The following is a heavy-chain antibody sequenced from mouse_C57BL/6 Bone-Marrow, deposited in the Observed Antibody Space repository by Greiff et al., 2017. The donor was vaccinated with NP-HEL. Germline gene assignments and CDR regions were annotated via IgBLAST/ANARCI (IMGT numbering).Heavy chain of an antibody. CDR2: IDPENGDT. D-gene: IGHD1-1*01. CDR3: TTGVTVVAPPAWFAY. CDR1: GFNIKDDY. Sequence: VQLQQSGAELVRPGASVKLSCTASGFNIKDDYMHWVKQRPEQGLEWIGWIDPENGDTEYASKFQGKATITADTSSNTAYLQLSSLTSEDTAVYYCTTGVTVVAPPAWFAYWGQGTLVTVSA. J-gene: IGHJ3*01. V-gene: IGHV14-4*01.